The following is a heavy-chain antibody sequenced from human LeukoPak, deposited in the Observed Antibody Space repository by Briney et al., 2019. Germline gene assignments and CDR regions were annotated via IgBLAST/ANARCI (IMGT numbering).Heavy chain of an antibody. V-gene: IGHV4-38-2*01. D-gene: IGHD3-22*01. CDR3: ARQDVSGYYSSYWYFDL. J-gene: IGHJ2*01. Sequence: GSLRLSCAASGFTFSSYAMSWVRQAPGKGLEWIGTIHHSGSTYYNPSLKSRVTISVDRSKNQFSLRLSSVTAADTAVYYCARQDVSGYYSSYWYFDLWGRGTLVTVSS. CDR2: IHHSGST. CDR1: GFTFSSYA.